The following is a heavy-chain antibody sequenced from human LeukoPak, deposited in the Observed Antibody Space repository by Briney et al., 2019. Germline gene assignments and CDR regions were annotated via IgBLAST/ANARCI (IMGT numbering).Heavy chain of an antibody. D-gene: IGHD7-27*01. CDR3: ARDVLWGFDY. CDR2: ISWNSGSI. J-gene: IGHJ4*02. V-gene: IGHV3-9*01. CDR1: GFTFDDYA. Sequence: GGSLRLSCAASGFTFDDYAMHWVRQVPGKGLEWVSGISWNSGSIGYADSVKGRFTISRDNAKNSLYLQMNSLRAEDTAVYYCARDVLWGFDYWGQGALVTVS.